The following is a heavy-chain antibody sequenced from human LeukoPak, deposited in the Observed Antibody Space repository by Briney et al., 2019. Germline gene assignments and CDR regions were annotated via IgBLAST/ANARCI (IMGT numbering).Heavy chain of an antibody. CDR3: AKDYSGSFNWFDP. J-gene: IGHJ5*02. CDR2: ISWTSGSI. V-gene: IGHV3-9*01. Sequence: PGGSLRLSCAASGFAFSTYAMHWVRHAPGKGLEWVSGISWTSGSIGYADSVKGRFTISRDNAKNSLYLQMNSLRAEDTALYYCAKDYSGSFNWFDPWGQGTLVTVSS. D-gene: IGHD5-12*01. CDR1: GFAFSTYA.